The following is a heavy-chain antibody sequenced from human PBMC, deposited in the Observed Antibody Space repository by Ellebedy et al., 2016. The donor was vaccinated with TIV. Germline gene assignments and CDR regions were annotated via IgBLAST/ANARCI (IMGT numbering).Heavy chain of an antibody. CDR1: GFTFSSYA. D-gene: IGHD3-22*01. CDR3: ARHLYDSSGLFDY. CDR2: ISGSGGST. Sequence: GESLKISCAASGFTFSSYAMSWVRQAPGKGLEWVSAISGSGGSTYYADSVKGRFTISRDNSKNTLYLQMNSLRAEDTAVYYCARHLYDSSGLFDYWGQGTLVTVSS. J-gene: IGHJ4*02. V-gene: IGHV3-23*01.